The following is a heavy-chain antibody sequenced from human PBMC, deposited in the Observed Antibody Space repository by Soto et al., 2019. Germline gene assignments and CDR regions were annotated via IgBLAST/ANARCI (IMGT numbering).Heavy chain of an antibody. CDR2: INGNGEII. CDR3: ARDVDADFRTDFDWLIFPLGH. J-gene: IGHJ4*02. V-gene: IGHV3-11*01. D-gene: IGHD3-9*01. CDR1: GFTFSDYY. Sequence: SGGSLGLSCAASGFTFSDYYIHWIRRAPGKGLEWISYINGNGEIIQYAASARGRFTISRDNAENSVYLEMDSLRAEDTALYYCARDVDADFRTDFDWLIFPLGHWGQGTLVTVSS.